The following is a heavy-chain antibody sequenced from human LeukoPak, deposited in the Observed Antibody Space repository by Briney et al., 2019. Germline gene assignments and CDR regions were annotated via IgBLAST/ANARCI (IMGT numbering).Heavy chain of an antibody. CDR3: ARQRDSSPPRY. V-gene: IGHV4-39*01. CDR2: IYYSGST. CDR1: GGSISSSRYY. D-gene: IGHD6-19*01. Sequence: SETLSLTCTVSGGSISSSRYYWGWIRQPPGKGLEGLGSIYYSGSTYYNPALKSRVTISVDTSNNQFSLKLSSVTAADTAVYYCARQRDSSPPRYWGQGTLVTVSS. J-gene: IGHJ4*02.